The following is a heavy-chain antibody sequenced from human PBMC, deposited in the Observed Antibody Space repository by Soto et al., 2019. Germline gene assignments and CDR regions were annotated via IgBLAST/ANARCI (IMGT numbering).Heavy chain of an antibody. CDR2: ISHSGST. J-gene: IGHJ3*01. V-gene: IGHV4-4*02. Sequence: PSETLSLTCTVSGGSISSCNWFSWVRQSPGKGLEWIGEISHSGSTNYKPSLKSRVTISIAKSKNQLSLNLISVTAADTAVYYCARDLNYGSGSWDWGQGTMVTVSS. D-gene: IGHD3-10*01. CDR1: GGSISSCNW. CDR3: ARDLNYGSGSWD.